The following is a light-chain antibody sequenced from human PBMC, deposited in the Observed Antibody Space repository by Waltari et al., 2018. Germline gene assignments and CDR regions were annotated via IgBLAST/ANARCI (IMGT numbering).Light chain of an antibody. CDR2: EAS. J-gene: IGKJ4*01. Sequence: EIVMTQSPATLSVSPGERATLSCRASESVINSLAWYQQRPGQAPRLLFYEASTRATGIPARFSGSGSGTEFTLTISSLQSEDFAVYYCQQYKNWPPLTFGGGTKVEIK. CDR1: ESVINS. V-gene: IGKV3-15*01. CDR3: QQYKNWPPLT.